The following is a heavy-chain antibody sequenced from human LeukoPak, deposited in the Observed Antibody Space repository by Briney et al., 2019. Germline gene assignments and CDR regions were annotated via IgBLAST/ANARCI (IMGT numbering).Heavy chain of an antibody. CDR3: VRDGGTDWYDP. CDR2: IKQDGSEK. D-gene: IGHD3-16*01. CDR1: GFTISDYW. J-gene: IGHJ5*02. V-gene: IGHV3-7*01. Sequence: PGGSLRLSCAASGFTISDYWMTWVRQAPGKGLEWVANIKQDGSEKKYVDSVKGRFTISRDNAKNSIYLQMNNLRVEDMAIYYCVRDGGTDWYDPWGQGTLVCVSS.